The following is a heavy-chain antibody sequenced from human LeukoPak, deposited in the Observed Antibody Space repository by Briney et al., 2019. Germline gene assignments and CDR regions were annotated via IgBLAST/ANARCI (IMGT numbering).Heavy chain of an antibody. V-gene: IGHV1-69*04. D-gene: IGHD3-22*01. Sequence: ASVKVSCKASGYTFTSYGISWVRQAPGQGLEWMGRIIPILGIANYAQKFQGRVTITADKSTSTAYMELSSLGSEDTAVYYCAREEGIIVTYGLDDWGQGTLVTVSS. CDR2: IIPILGIA. CDR3: AREEGIIVTYGLDD. CDR1: GYTFTSYG. J-gene: IGHJ4*02.